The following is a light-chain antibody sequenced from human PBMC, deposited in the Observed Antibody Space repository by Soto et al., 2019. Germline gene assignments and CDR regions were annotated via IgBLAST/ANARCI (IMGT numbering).Light chain of an antibody. J-gene: IGKJ1*01. V-gene: IGKV3-15*01. CDR2: GAS. CDR1: QSVSGN. Sequence: VLTQSPGALSLSPGERATLSCRASQSVSGNLAWYQQKPGQAPRLLIYGASTRATGIPARFSGSGSGTEFTLTISSLQSEDFAVYYCQQYNDWPRTFGQGTKVDIK. CDR3: QQYNDWPRT.